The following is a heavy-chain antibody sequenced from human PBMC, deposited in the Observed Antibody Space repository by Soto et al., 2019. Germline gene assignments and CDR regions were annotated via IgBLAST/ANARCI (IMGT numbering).Heavy chain of an antibody. V-gene: IGHV3-9*03. Sequence: EVQLVESGGGLVQPGRSLRLSCAASGFTFDDYAMHWVRQAPGKGLEWVSGISWNSGSIGYADSVKGRFTISRDNAKNSLYLQMNSLRAEDMALYYCAKDLTVLRFFAHMDVWGKGTTVTVSS. CDR3: AKDLTVLRFFAHMDV. J-gene: IGHJ6*03. CDR2: ISWNSGSI. CDR1: GFTFDDYA. D-gene: IGHD3-3*01.